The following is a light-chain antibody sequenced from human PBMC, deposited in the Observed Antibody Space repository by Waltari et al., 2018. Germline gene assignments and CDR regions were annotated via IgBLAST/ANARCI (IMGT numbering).Light chain of an antibody. CDR3: SSYAGNNFYV. CDR1: SSDVGYYNY. Sequence: QSALTQPPSASGSPGQSVTISCTGTSSDVGYYNYVSWYQQHPGKAPKLMIFEVSKRFSGVPDRFSGYKSANTASLTVSGLQAEDEADYYGSSYAGNNFYVFGTGTTVTVL. J-gene: IGLJ1*01. V-gene: IGLV2-8*01. CDR2: EVS.